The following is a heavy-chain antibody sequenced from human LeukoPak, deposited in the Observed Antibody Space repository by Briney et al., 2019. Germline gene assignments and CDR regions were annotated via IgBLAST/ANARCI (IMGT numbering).Heavy chain of an antibody. CDR3: ARGIDEWLYLNY. D-gene: IGHD3-3*01. J-gene: IGHJ4*02. Sequence: GGSLRLSCAASGFTFDDYGMSWVRQAPGKGLEWVSGINWNGGSTGYADSEKGRFTISRDNAKNSLYLQMNSLRAEDTALYYCARGIDEWLYLNYWGQGALVTVSS. CDR2: INWNGGST. CDR1: GFTFDDYG. V-gene: IGHV3-20*04.